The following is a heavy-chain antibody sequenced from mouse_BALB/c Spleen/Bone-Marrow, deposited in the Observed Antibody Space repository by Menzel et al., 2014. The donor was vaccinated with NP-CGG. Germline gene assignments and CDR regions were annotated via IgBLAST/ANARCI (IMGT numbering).Heavy chain of an antibody. CDR3: ASRGDYSYAMDY. CDR1: GYSFSNYW. J-gene: IGHJ4*01. V-gene: IGHV1-80*01. CDR2: IYPGDGDT. D-gene: IGHD1-1*01. Sequence: QVQLQQSGAELVRPGSSVKISCKSSGYSFSNYWMNWMKQRPGQGLEWIGQIYPGDGDTNYNGKFKGKATLTADKSSSTAYMQLSSLTSEDSAVYSCASRGDYSYAMDYWDQGTSVTVFS.